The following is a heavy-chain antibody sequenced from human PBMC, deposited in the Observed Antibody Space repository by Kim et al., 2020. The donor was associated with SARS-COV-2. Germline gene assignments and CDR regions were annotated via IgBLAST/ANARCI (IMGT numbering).Heavy chain of an antibody. CDR1: GFTFSSYA. V-gene: IGHV3-30*04. Sequence: GGSLRLSCAASGFTFSSYAMHWVRQAPGKGLEWVAVISYDGDNKYYADSVKGRFTISRDNSKNTLYLQMNSLRAEDTAVYYCARDRRLTSIRLNDAFDIWGQGKMVTVSS. CDR3: ARDRRLTSIRLNDAFDI. J-gene: IGHJ3*02. D-gene: IGHD2-21*02. CDR2: ISYDGDNK.